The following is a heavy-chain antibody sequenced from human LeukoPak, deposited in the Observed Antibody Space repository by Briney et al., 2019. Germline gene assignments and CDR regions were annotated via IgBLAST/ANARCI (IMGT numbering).Heavy chain of an antibody. V-gene: IGHV3-30-3*01. D-gene: IGHD5-18*01. CDR1: GFTFSRHA. Sequence: PGGSLRLSCAASGFTFSRHAMNWVRQVPGMGLEWLAVISHDGNNKYYADSVKGRFTVSRDNSKNTLYLQVNDLRVEDTAVYYCARGDSVQLWLNMGDYWGQGALVTVSS. J-gene: IGHJ4*02. CDR2: ISHDGNNK. CDR3: ARGDSVQLWLNMGDY.